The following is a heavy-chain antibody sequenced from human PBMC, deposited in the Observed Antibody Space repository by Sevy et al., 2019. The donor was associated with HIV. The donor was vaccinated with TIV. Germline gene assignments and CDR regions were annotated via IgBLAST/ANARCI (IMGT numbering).Heavy chain of an antibody. CDR2: ISSSSSYI. D-gene: IGHD3-22*01. CDR1: GFTFSSYS. CDR3: ARGAYDSSGSYYFDY. V-gene: IGHV3-21*04. Sequence: GGSLRLSCAASGFTFSSYSMNWVRQAPGKGLEWVSSISSSSSYIYYADSVKGRFTISRDNAKNSLYLQMNSMRAEDTAVYYCARGAYDSSGSYYFDYWGQGTLVTVSS. J-gene: IGHJ4*02.